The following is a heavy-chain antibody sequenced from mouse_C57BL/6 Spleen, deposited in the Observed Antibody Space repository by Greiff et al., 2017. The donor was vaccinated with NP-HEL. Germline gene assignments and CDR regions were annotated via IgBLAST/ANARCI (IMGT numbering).Heavy chain of an antibody. CDR3: ARGSNWNYAMDY. V-gene: IGHV1-59*01. J-gene: IGHJ4*01. D-gene: IGHD2-5*01. Sequence: VQLQQPGAELVRPGTSVKLSCKASGYTFTSYWMHWVKQRPGQGLEWIGVIDPSDSYTNYNQKFKGKATLTVDTSSSTAYMQLSSLTSEDSAVYYCARGSNWNYAMDYWGQGTSVTVSS. CDR2: IDPSDSYT. CDR1: GYTFTSYW.